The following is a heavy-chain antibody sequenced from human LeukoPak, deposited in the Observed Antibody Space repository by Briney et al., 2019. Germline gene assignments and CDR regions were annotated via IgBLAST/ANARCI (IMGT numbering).Heavy chain of an antibody. D-gene: IGHD2-21*02. J-gene: IGHJ6*02. CDR2: ISESGGST. CDR1: GFTFSGWT. Sequence: GGSLRLSCAASGFTFSGWTMSGVRQAPGKGLDWVSTISESGGSTYYAGSVKGRFTISRNNNNNILFLPLNSLRAEDTALYYWARDLHCSVAMDVWGQGTTVTVSS. CDR3: ARDLHCSVAMDV. V-gene: IGHV3-23*01.